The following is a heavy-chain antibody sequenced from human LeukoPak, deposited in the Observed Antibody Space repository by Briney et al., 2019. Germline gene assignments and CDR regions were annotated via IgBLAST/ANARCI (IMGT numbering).Heavy chain of an antibody. CDR3: ARGMVNHIRIAAAPDFDY. V-gene: IGHV4-34*01. Sequence: SGTLSLTCAVYGGSFSGYYWSWIRQPPGKGLEWIGEINHSGSTNYNPSLKSRVTISVDTSKNQFSLKLSSVTAADTAVYYCARGMVNHIRIAAAPDFDYWGQGTLVTVSS. CDR2: INHSGST. CDR1: GGSFSGYY. D-gene: IGHD6-13*01. J-gene: IGHJ4*02.